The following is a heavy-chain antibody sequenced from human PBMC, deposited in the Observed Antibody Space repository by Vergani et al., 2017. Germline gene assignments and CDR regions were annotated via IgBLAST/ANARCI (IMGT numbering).Heavy chain of an antibody. CDR2: IYYSGST. CDR1: GGSISSGGYY. J-gene: IGHJ4*02. CDR3: AGPDYDFWSGFYISLAY. D-gene: IGHD3-3*01. Sequence: QVQLQESGPGLVKPSQTLSLTCTVSGGSISSGGYYWSWIRQHPGKGLEWNGYIYYSGSTYYNPSLKSRVTISVDTSKNQFSLKLSSVTAADTAVYYCAGPDYDFWSGFYISLAYWGQGTLVTVSS. V-gene: IGHV4-31*03.